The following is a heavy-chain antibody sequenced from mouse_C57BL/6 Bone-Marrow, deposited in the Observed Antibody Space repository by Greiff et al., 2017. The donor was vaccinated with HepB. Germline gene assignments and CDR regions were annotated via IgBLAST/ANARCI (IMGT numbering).Heavy chain of an antibody. CDR2: ISYDGSN. V-gene: IGHV3-6*01. Sequence: EVKLMESGPGLVKPSQSLSLTCSVTGYSITSGYYWNWIRQFPGNKLEWMGYISYDGSNNYNPSLKNRISITRDTSKNQVFLKLNSVTTEDTATYYCARALITTKAMDYWGQGTSVTVSS. J-gene: IGHJ4*01. D-gene: IGHD1-1*01. CDR3: ARALITTKAMDY. CDR1: GYSITSGYY.